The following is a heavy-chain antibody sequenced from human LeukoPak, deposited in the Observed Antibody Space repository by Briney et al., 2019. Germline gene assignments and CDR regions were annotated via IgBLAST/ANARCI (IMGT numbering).Heavy chain of an antibody. V-gene: IGHV3-15*01. CDR3: TTSITTTVVTQGDPTAYFQH. J-gene: IGHJ1*01. D-gene: IGHD4-23*01. Sequence: PGGTLRLSCAASGFTFSNYGMSWVRQAPGKGLEWVGRIKSKTDGGTTDYAAPVKGRFTISRDDSKNTLYLQMNSLKTEDTAVYYCTTSITTTVVTQGDPTAYFQHWGQGTLVTVSS. CDR2: IKSKTDGGTT. CDR1: GFTFSNYG.